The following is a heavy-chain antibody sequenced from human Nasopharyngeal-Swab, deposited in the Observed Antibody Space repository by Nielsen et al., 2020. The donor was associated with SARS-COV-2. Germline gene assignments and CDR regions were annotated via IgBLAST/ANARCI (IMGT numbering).Heavy chain of an antibody. J-gene: IGHJ4*02. V-gene: IGHV1-69*13. Sequence: SVKVSCKASGGTFSSYAISWVRQAPGQGLEWMGGIIPIFGTANYAQKFQGRVTITADESTSTAYMELSSLRSEDTAVYYCSLFFSSVSGSYAPFDYWGQGTLVTVSS. CDR2: IIPIFGTA. CDR1: GGTFSSYA. D-gene: IGHD3-16*01. CDR3: SLFFSSVSGSYAPFDY.